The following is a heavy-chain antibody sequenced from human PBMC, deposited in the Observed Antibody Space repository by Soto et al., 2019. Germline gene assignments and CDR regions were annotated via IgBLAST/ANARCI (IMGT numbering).Heavy chain of an antibody. D-gene: IGHD3-10*01. CDR2: IVPSESYV. J-gene: IGHJ5*02. CDR1: GYSFTNNW. Sequence: GASLKISCKASGYSFTNNWISWVRQMPGKGLEWMGRIVPSESYVNYSPSFQGQVTISADKSISTAYLQWSSLKASDTAMYYCAYGSGSYYWFDPWGQGTLVTVSS. V-gene: IGHV5-10-1*04. CDR3: AYGSGSYYWFDP.